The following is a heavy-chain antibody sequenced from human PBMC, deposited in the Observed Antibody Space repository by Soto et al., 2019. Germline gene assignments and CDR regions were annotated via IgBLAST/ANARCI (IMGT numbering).Heavy chain of an antibody. V-gene: IGHV1-18*01. D-gene: IGHD6-13*01. CDR2: ISAYNGNT. CDR3: ARGPWSAAAGTSTYDY. CDR1: GYTFTSYG. Sequence: QVQLVQSGAEVKKPGASVKVSCKASGYTFTSYGISWVRQAPGQGLEWMGWISAYNGNTNYAQKLQGRVTMTTDTPTSPAYKELRSLRSDDTAVYYCARGPWSAAAGTSTYDYWGQGTLVTVSS. J-gene: IGHJ4*02.